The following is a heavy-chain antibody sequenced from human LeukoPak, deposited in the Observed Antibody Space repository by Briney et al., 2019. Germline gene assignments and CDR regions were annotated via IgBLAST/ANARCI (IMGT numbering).Heavy chain of an antibody. CDR3: AKVDGYYYYIDF. Sequence: GASVKVSCKASGYTFTGYYMHWVRQAPGQGPEWIGYINPNTGNTNYAQKFQGRVTMTRDTSINTAYMELSSLQSDDTAVYYCAKVDGYYYYIDFWGEGTSVTVSS. CDR2: INPNTGNT. CDR1: GYTFTGYY. J-gene: IGHJ6*03. V-gene: IGHV1-2*02.